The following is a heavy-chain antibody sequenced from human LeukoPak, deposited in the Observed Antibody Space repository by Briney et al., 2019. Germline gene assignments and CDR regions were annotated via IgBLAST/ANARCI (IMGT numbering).Heavy chain of an antibody. V-gene: IGHV1-58*02. Sequence: SVKVSCMASGFTFTSSAMQWVRQARGQRLEWIGWIVVGSGNTNYAQKSQERVTITRDMSTSTAYMELSSLRSEDTAVYYCAASDTAMESFVYWGQGTLVTVSS. J-gene: IGHJ4*02. D-gene: IGHD5-18*01. CDR2: IVVGSGNT. CDR3: AASDTAMESFVY. CDR1: GFTFTSSA.